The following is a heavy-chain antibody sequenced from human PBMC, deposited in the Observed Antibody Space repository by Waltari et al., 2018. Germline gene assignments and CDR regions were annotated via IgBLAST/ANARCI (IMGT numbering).Heavy chain of an antibody. D-gene: IGHD3-10*01. CDR3: ARHVDPYETSGHFLYYFDN. V-gene: IGHV4-39*01. CDR2: IPYTGNT. CDR1: GGLIPTSNYL. J-gene: IGHJ4*02. Sequence: QLRLLQSVPRLVKSSDTLSLTCDVPGGLIPTSNYLWAWIRQPPGKGLQWIRSIPYTGNTYYSPSPPSRALISIDSAKYLFSLRLNSVTAADTATYLCARHVDPYETSGHFLYYFDNWGPGTLVTVSS.